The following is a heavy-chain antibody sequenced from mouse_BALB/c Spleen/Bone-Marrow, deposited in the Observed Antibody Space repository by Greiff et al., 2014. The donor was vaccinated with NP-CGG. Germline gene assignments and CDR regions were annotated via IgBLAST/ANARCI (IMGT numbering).Heavy chain of an antibody. CDR2: IDPANGNT. J-gene: IGHJ3*01. CDR3: AGYYYGSSLFAY. CDR1: GFNIKDTY. Sequence: EVMLVESGAELVKPGASVKLSCTASGFNIKDTYMHWVKQRPEQGLEWIGRIDPANGNTKYDPKFQGKATITADTSSNTAYLQLISMTSEDAAVYYCAGYYYGSSLFAYWGQGTQVTVSA. D-gene: IGHD1-1*01. V-gene: IGHV14-3*02.